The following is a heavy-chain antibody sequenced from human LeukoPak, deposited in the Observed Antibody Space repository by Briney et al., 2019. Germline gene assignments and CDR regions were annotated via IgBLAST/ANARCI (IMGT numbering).Heavy chain of an antibody. CDR2: IYYTGSA. Sequence: PSETLSLTCAVPGGALSTYYWSWVRQTPGRGLEWIAHIYYTGSANYNPYLRSRLTISIDAYKNQVSLHLSSVTAADTAIYYCVRDTYYYTSGSWNDVFDIWGQGTMVTVSS. CDR3: VRDTYYYTSGSWNDVFDI. V-gene: IGHV4-59*01. D-gene: IGHD3-10*01. CDR1: GGALSTYY. J-gene: IGHJ3*02.